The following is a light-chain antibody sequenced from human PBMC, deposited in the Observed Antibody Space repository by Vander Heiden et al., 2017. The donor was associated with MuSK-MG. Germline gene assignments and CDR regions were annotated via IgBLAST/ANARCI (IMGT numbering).Light chain of an antibody. CDR1: QSVRSN. V-gene: IGKV3-15*01. CDR2: GAS. J-gene: IGKJ1*01. CDR3: QQDVNWPRT. Sequence: EKVLTQSPVTLSVSPGDTARLSCWASQSVRSNLAWYQQKPGQPPRLLIDGASTRATGLPARFSGSGSGTEFTLTISSLQSEDSAVYYCQQDVNWPRTFGQGTKVEIK.